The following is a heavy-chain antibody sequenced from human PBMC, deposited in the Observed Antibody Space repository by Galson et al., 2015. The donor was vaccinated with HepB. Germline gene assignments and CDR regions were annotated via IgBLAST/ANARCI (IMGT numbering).Heavy chain of an antibody. J-gene: IGHJ4*02. Sequence: SLRLSCAASGFTFSGYAMSWVRQAPGQGLEWVSSISPGGSGTYCADNVKGRFTITRDTSKSTQSMEMNSLRAEDTAVYFCAKGASVPSGFDYWGQRDQGTVSS. CDR2: ISPGGSGT. D-gene: IGHD3-10*01. CDR3: AKGASVPSGFDY. V-gene: IGHV3-23*01. CDR1: GFTFSGYA.